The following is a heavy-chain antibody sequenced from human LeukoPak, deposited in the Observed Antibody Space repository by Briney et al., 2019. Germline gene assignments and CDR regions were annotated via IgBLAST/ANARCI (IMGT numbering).Heavy chain of an antibody. CDR2: IDPSGGRT. CDR3: ASGKYTGSYYEVDF. Sequence: GASVKVSCKASGYTFTSYYMHWVRQAPGQGLEWMGIIDPSGGRTNYAQKFQGRLTMTRDTSTSTVYMEVSSLRSEDTAVYYCASGKYTGSYYEVDFWGQGTLVTVSS. J-gene: IGHJ4*02. D-gene: IGHD1-26*01. V-gene: IGHV1-46*03. CDR1: GYTFTSYY.